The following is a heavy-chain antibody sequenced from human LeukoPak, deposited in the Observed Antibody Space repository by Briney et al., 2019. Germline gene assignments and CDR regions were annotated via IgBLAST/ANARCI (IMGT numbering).Heavy chain of an antibody. V-gene: IGHV1-46*01. CDR3: AREDVVLVDAVRYYYYGMDV. J-gene: IGHJ6*02. CDR2: INPSGGST. Sequence: ASVKVSCKASGYNFISYYMHWVRQAPGQGLEWMGIINPSGGSTSYAQKFQDRVTMTRDTSTSTVYMELSGLKSEDTAVYYCAREDVVLVDAVRYYYYGMDVWGQGTTVTVSS. D-gene: IGHD2-8*01. CDR1: GYNFISYY.